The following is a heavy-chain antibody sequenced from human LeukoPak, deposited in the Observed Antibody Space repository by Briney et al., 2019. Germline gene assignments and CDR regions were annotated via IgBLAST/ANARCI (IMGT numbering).Heavy chain of an antibody. CDR2: INSDGSSA. D-gene: IGHD2-15*01. Sequence: GGCLRLSCAASGFTFSSYWMHWVRQAPGKGLVWVSRINSDGSSATYADSVQGRFTISRDNAKNTLYLEMNSLRAEDTAVYYCARDKAVAATVFDYWGQGTLVTVPS. V-gene: IGHV3-74*01. CDR1: GFTFSSYW. J-gene: IGHJ4*02. CDR3: ARDKAVAATVFDY.